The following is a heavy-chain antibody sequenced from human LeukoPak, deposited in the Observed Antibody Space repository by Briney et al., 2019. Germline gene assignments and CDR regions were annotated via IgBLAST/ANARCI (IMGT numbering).Heavy chain of an antibody. J-gene: IGHJ4*02. D-gene: IGHD3-22*01. CDR3: ARGGTYYYDSSGYPYYFDY. V-gene: IGHV4-34*01. Sequence: SETLSLTCTVSGGSISSYYWSWIRQPPGKGLEWIGEINHSGSTNYNPSLKSRVTISVDTSKNQFSLKLSSVTAADTAVYYCARGGTYYYDSSGYPYYFDYWGQGTLVTVSS. CDR2: INHSGST. CDR1: GGSISSYY.